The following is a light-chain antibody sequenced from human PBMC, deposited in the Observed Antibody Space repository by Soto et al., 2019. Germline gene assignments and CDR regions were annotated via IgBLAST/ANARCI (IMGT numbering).Light chain of an antibody. V-gene: IGLV2-14*01. CDR3: TSYTRYSTYV. CDR2: EVN. Sequence: QSALTQPASVSGSPGQSITISCTGTSSDVGDYNYVSWYQQHPGKAPKLMIYEVNYRPSGVSYRFSGSKSGNTASLTISGLQAEDEADYYCTSYTRYSTYVFGTGTKLTVL. J-gene: IGLJ1*01. CDR1: SSDVGDYNY.